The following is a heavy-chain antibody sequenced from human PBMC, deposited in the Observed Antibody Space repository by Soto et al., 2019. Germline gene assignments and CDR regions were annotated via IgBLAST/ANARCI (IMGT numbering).Heavy chain of an antibody. CDR2: VSYAGSKK. CDR3: ARPMKFFGGGCPPFDV. J-gene: IGHJ3*01. Sequence: QVQLVESGGGVVQPGRSLRLSCAASAFSTYAMHWVRQAQGKGLEWVAAVSYAGSKKKYADSVKGRFTISRDNSNNTPKVLMDSLRPGDTAVYCCARPMKFFGGGCPPFDVRDQGTMITVSS. D-gene: IGHD2-21*01. V-gene: IGHV3-30*04. CDR1: AFSTYA.